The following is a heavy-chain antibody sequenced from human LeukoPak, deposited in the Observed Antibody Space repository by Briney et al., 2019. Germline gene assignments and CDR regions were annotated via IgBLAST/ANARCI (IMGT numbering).Heavy chain of an antibody. D-gene: IGHD2-15*01. CDR3: AREGVVAPLFDP. J-gene: IGHJ5*02. Sequence: PSETLSLTCTVSGGSINSYYWSWIRQPPGKGLYWIGYIFHSGSTNYNPSLKSRVTMSVDTSKKQVSLKLTSVTAADTAVYYCAREGVVAPLFDPWGQGTLVTVSS. V-gene: IGHV4-59*01. CDR2: IFHSGST. CDR1: GGSINSYY.